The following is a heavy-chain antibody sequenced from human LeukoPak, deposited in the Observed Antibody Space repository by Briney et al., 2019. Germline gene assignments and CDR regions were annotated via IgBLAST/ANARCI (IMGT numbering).Heavy chain of an antibody. CDR1: GFTFSGYA. V-gene: IGHV3-23*01. Sequence: GGSLRLSCAASGFTFSGYAMSWVRQAPGKGLEWVSAISGSGGSTYYADSVKGRFTISRDNPKNTLYLQMNSLRAEDTAVYYCAKTKRDIVVVVAASPGYYFDYWGQGTLVTVSS. D-gene: IGHD2-15*01. J-gene: IGHJ4*02. CDR2: ISGSGGST. CDR3: AKTKRDIVVVVAASPGYYFDY.